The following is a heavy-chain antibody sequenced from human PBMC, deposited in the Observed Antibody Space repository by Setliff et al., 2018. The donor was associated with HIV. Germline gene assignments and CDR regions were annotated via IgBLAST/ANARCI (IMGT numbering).Heavy chain of an antibody. CDR3: ARSTTAD. D-gene: IGHD4-17*01. CDR2: IYPNTGGT. CDR1: GYTFTDYY. Sequence: ASVKVSCKATGYTFTDYYIHWVRQAPGQGLEWMGWIYPNTGGTNYAQKFQGRVTMTRDTSISTAYMELSRLRSDDTAVYYCARSTTADWGQGTMVTVSS. J-gene: IGHJ4*02. V-gene: IGHV1-2*02.